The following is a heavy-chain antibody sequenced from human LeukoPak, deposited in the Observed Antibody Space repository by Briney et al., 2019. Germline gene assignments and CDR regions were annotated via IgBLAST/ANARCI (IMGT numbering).Heavy chain of an antibody. V-gene: IGHV3-66*01. Sequence: GSLRLSCAASGFTVSSNYMSWVRPAPGKGLEWVSVIYSGGSTYYADSVKGRFTVSRDNSKNTLYLQMNSLRAEDTAVYYCASTYYYDSSGYSTDYWGQGTLVTVSS. D-gene: IGHD3-22*01. J-gene: IGHJ4*02. CDR3: ASTYYYDSSGYSTDY. CDR1: GFTVSSNY. CDR2: IYSGGST.